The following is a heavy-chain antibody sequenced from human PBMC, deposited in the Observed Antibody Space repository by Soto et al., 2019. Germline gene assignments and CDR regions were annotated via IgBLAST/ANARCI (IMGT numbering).Heavy chain of an antibody. V-gene: IGHV1-46*01. D-gene: IGHD4-17*01. Sequence: ASVKVSCKASGYTFINYYIHWVRQAPGQGLEWMAVINPSGGSTRYAQKFQGRVTMTRDTSTSTVYMELSSLRSEDTAVYYCAKTYGFLGRYYFDYWGQGTLVPVSS. CDR1: GYTFINYY. CDR2: INPSGGST. J-gene: IGHJ4*02. CDR3: AKTYGFLGRYYFDY.